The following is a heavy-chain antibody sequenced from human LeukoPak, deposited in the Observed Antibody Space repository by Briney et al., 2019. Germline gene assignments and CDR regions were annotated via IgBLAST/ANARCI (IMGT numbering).Heavy chain of an antibody. J-gene: IGHJ4*02. CDR2: ISSNGGST. D-gene: IGHD3-3*01. Sequence: GSLRLSCAASGFTFSSYAMHWVRQAPGKGLEYVSAISSNGGSTYYANSVKGRFTISRDNAKNTLYLQMGSLRAEDMAVYYCARGIYDFWSGYPHFDYWGQGTLVTVSS. V-gene: IGHV3-64*01. CDR1: GFTFSSYA. CDR3: ARGIYDFWSGYPHFDY.